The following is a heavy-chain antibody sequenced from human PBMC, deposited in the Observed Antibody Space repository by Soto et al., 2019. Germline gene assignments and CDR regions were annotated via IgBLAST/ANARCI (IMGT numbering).Heavy chain of an antibody. CDR3: ARVVGIAVDDY. CDR2: IDAGNGNT. Sequence: QVQLVQSGAEVKKPGASVKVSCKASGYTFTSYAMHWVRQAPGQRLEWMGWIDAGNGNTKYSQKFQGRVTITRDTSASTAYMELSSLRSEDTAVYYCARVVGIAVDDYWGQGTLVTVSS. J-gene: IGHJ4*02. V-gene: IGHV1-3*01. CDR1: GYTFTSYA. D-gene: IGHD6-19*01.